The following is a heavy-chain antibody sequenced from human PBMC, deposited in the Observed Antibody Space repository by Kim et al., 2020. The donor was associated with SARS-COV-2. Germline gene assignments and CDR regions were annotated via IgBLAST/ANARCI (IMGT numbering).Heavy chain of an antibody. Sequence: TAYARFVKGRFTVSRCDSRNSLYLQMNSLKTEDTAVYYCARDTAAAMCVWGRGTTVTVSS. CDR2: T. J-gene: IGHJ6*02. CDR3: ARDTAAAMCV. D-gene: IGHD6-25*01. V-gene: IGHV3-72*01.